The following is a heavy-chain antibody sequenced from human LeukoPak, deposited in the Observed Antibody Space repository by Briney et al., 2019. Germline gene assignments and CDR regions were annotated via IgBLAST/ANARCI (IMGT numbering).Heavy chain of an antibody. V-gene: IGHV4-59*01. Sequence: SETLSLTCTVSGGSISSYYWSWIRRPPGKGLEWIGYIYYSGSTNYNPSLKSRVTISVDTSKNQFSLKLSSVTAADTAVYYCARDRGSSGYDRYYYYYGMDVWGQGTTVTVSS. D-gene: IGHD5-12*01. CDR3: ARDRGSSGYDRYYYYYGMDV. CDR2: IYYSGST. J-gene: IGHJ6*02. CDR1: GGSISSYY.